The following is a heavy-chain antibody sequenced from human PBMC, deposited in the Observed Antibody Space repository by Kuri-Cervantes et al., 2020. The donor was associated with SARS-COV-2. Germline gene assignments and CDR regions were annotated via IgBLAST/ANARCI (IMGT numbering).Heavy chain of an antibody. D-gene: IGHD4-17*01. Sequence: SETLSLTCAVYGGSFSGYYWSWIRQPAGKGLEWIGRIYTSGSTNYNPSLKSRATISVDPSKNQFSLKLISVTAADTAVYYCARPAYGQIIHAFNIWGQGTTVTVSS. CDR2: IYTSGST. CDR3: ARPAYGQIIHAFNI. J-gene: IGHJ3*02. V-gene: IGHV4-59*10. CDR1: GGSFSGYY.